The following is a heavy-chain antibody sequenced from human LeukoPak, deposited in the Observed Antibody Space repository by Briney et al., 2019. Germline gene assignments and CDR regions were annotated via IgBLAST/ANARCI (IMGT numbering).Heavy chain of an antibody. CDR1: GGSISSYF. J-gene: IGHJ4*02. CDR2: IYPSRST. CDR3: ARLGYTYGYAFDA. Sequence: PSETLSLTCSVSGGSISSYFWSWIRQPAGKGLEWIGRIYPSRSTNYNPSLKSRATMSLDTSKSQFSLKLSSVIAADTAVYYCARLGYTYGYAFDARGQGTLVTVSS. V-gene: IGHV4-4*07. D-gene: IGHD5-18*01.